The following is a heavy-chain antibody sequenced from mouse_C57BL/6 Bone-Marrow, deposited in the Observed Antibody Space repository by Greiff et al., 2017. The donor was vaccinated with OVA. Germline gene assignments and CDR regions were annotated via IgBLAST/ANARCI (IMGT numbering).Heavy chain of an antibody. CDR3: ERRKSNFYGCDWYFEV. J-gene: IGHJ1*03. D-gene: IGHD2-2*01. Sequence: QVQLQQSGAELARPGASVKLSCKASGYTFTSYGISWVKQRTGQGLEWIGEIYPRSGNTYYNEKFKGKATLTADKSSSTAYMELRSLTSADSAVFFWERRKSNFYGCDWYFEVWGTGTTGTVSS. CDR1: GYTFTSYG. V-gene: IGHV1-81*01. CDR2: IYPRSGNT.